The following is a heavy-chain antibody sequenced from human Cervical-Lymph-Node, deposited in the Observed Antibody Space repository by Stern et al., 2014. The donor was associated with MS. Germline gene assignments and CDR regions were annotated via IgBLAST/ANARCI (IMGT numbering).Heavy chain of an antibody. CDR1: DGPISGDF. CDR3: ARGIGGARGYYDY. D-gene: IGHD2-21*01. V-gene: IGHV4-59*08. Sequence: QLQLQESGPGLVKPSETLSLTCTVSDGPISGDFWNWIRQFPGKGLEWIGYVHYSGSTKYNPSLKSRVTTSIDTSVSQFSLNLSSVTTADTAVYYCARGIGGARGYYDYWGHGALVTAAS. CDR2: VHYSGST. J-gene: IGHJ4*01.